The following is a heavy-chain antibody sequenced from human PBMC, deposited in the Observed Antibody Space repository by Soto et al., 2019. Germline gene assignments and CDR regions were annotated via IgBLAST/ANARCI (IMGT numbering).Heavy chain of an antibody. Sequence: PGGSLRLSCAASGFTFSSYGMHWVRQAPGKGLEWVAVIWYDGSNKYYADSVKGRFTISRDNSKNTLYLQMNSLRAEDTAVYYCASGAIYSSSWSGDYWGQGTLVTVSS. D-gene: IGHD6-13*01. V-gene: IGHV3-33*01. CDR2: IWYDGSNK. CDR3: ASGAIYSSSWSGDY. CDR1: GFTFSSYG. J-gene: IGHJ4*02.